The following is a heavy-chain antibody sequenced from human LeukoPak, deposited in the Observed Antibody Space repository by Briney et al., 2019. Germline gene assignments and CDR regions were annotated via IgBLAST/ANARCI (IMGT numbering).Heavy chain of an antibody. CDR3: ARHRTWELLNYFDY. V-gene: IGHV3-23*01. D-gene: IGHD1-26*01. J-gene: IGHJ4*02. Sequence: GGSLRLSCAASGFTFSSYAMSWVRQAPGKGLEWVSAISGSGGSTYYADSVKGRFTISRDDSKNTLYLQMNSLRAEDTAVYYCARHRTWELLNYFDYWGQGTLVTVSS. CDR1: GFTFSSYA. CDR2: ISGSGGST.